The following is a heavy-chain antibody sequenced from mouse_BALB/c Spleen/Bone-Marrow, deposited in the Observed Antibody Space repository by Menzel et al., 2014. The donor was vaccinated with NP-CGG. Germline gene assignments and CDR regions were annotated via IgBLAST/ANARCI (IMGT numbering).Heavy chain of an antibody. CDR2: ISTYYGDA. D-gene: IGHD3-2*01. J-gene: IGHJ4*01. Sequence: VQLQESGAELVRPGVSVKISCKGSGCTFTDYAMHWVKQSHAKSLEWIGVISTYYGDASYNQKFKGKATMTVDKSSSTAYIELARLTSEDSALYYCARRADSSGYVDAMDYWGQGTSVTVSS. V-gene: IGHV1S137*01. CDR3: ARRADSSGYVDAMDY. CDR1: GCTFTDYA.